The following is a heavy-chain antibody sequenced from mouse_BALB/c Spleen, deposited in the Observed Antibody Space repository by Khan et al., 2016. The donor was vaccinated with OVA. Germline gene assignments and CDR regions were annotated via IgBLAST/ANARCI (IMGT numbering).Heavy chain of an antibody. CDR1: GDSITSGY. CDR2: MIYNRNT. D-gene: IGHD2-14*01. Sequence: EVQLQESGPSLVKPSQTLSLTCSVTGDSITSGYWSWIRKFPGNKLEYMGYMIYNRNTYYNPSLKSRISITRHTSKNQYYLQLNSVTTEDTATYYCARSTYRYAFAYWGQGTLVTVSA. V-gene: IGHV3-8*02. CDR3: ARSTYRYAFAY. J-gene: IGHJ3*01.